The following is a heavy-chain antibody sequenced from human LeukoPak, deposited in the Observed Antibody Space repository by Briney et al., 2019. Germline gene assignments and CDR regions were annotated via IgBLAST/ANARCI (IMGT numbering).Heavy chain of an antibody. Sequence: SETLSLTCTVSGGSVSSYYWSWIRQPPGQGLEWIGYIYTRGKTNSNPSLKSRVTISGDTSKNQFSLKLSSVTAADTAVYYCARHLHSDGSGSYLNWLDPWGQGILVTVSS. J-gene: IGHJ5*02. V-gene: IGHV4-4*09. CDR3: ARHLHSDGSGSYLNWLDP. CDR1: GGSVSSYY. CDR2: IYTRGKT. D-gene: IGHD3-10*01.